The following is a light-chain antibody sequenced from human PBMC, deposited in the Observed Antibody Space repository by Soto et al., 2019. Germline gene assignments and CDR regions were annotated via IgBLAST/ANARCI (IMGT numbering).Light chain of an antibody. J-gene: IGKJ1*01. CDR2: DTS. Sequence: EIVLTQSPGTLSLSPGEGATLSCRASQSLSSSYLAWFQQKPGQAPRLLIYDTSSRAPGIPDRFSGSGSGTDFTLTISRLEPEDFAVYYCQQYGSSPWTFGQGTKVEIK. CDR3: QQYGSSPWT. V-gene: IGKV3-20*01. CDR1: QSLSSSY.